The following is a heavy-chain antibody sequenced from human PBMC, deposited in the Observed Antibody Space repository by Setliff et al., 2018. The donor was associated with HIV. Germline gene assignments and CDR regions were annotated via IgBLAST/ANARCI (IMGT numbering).Heavy chain of an antibody. J-gene: IGHJ5*02. CDR3: ARQTYYYDNSGHNWFDP. Sequence: PGGSLRLSCEASGFTIRSYAMHWVRQAPGKGLEWIGYINTSGTTNHNPSLKSRVTISVDTSKNQFSLKLSSVTAADTAVYFCARQTYYYDNSGHNWFDPWGQGTLVTVSS. CDR1: GFTIRSYA. V-gene: IGHV4-4*09. CDR2: INTSGTT. D-gene: IGHD3-22*01.